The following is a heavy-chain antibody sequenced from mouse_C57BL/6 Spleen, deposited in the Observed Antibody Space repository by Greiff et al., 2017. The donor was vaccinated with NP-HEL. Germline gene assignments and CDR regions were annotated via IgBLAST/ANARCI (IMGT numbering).Heavy chain of an antibody. V-gene: IGHV1-62-2*01. Sequence: VQLQQSGAELVKPGASVKLSCKASGYTFTEYTIHWVKQRSGQGLEWIGWFYPGSGSIKYNEKFKDKATLTADKYSSTVYMELSRLTSEDSAVYFCARHEGRDYYGNYVYAMDYWGQGTSVTVSS. J-gene: IGHJ4*01. CDR1: GYTFTEYT. CDR3: ARHEGRDYYGNYVYAMDY. CDR2: FYPGSGSI. D-gene: IGHD2-1*01.